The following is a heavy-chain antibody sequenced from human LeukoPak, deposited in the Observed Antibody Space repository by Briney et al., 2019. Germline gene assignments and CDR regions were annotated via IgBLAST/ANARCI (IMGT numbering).Heavy chain of an antibody. V-gene: IGHV3-48*04. J-gene: IGHJ4*02. CDR3: ARALMRGLVYY. CDR1: GFTFSRYW. Sequence: PGGSLRLSCAASGFTFSRYWMSWVRQAPGKGLEWVSYISSSGSTIYYADSVKGRFTISRDNAKNSLYLQMNSLRAEDTAVYYCARALMRGLVYYWGQGTLVTVSS. CDR2: ISSSGSTI. D-gene: IGHD5-12*01.